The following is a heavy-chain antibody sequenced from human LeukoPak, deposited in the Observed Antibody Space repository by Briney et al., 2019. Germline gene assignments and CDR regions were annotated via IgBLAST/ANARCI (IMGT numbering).Heavy chain of an antibody. J-gene: IGHJ4*02. CDR2: IYSGGSA. D-gene: IGHD6-13*01. CDR1: GFTVSSNY. V-gene: IGHV3-53*01. CDR3: APLHPPPYSSDY. Sequence: GGSLRLSCAASGFTVSSNYMSWVRQAPGKGLEWVSVIYSGGSAYYADSVKGRFTISRDSSKNTLYLQMNSLRAEDTAVYYCAPLHPPPYSSDYWGQGTLVTVSS.